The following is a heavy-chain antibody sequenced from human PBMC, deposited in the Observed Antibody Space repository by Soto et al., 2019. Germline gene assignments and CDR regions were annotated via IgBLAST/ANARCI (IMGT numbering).Heavy chain of an antibody. J-gene: IGHJ5*02. CDR2: INHSGST. CDR1: GGSFSGYY. V-gene: IGHV4-34*01. Sequence: SETLSLTCAVYGGSFSGYYWSWIRQPPGKGLEWIGEINHSGSTNYNRSLKSRVTISVDTSKNQFSLKLSSVTAADTAVYYCARVATPIWSYNWFDPWGQGTLVTVS. D-gene: IGHD5-12*01. CDR3: ARVATPIWSYNWFDP.